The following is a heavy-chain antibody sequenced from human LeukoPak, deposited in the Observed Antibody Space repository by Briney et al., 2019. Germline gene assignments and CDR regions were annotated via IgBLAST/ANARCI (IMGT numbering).Heavy chain of an antibody. J-gene: IGHJ4*02. CDR2: IRYDGSNK. CDR3: AKGNYYDSSAYSYFDY. Sequence: GGSLRLPCVASGFTFSSYGMHWVRQAPGKGLEWVAFIRYDGSNKYYADSVKGRFTISRDNSKNTLYLQMNSLRAEDTAVYYCAKGNYYDSSAYSYFDYWGQGTLVTVSS. V-gene: IGHV3-30*02. D-gene: IGHD3-22*01. CDR1: GFTFSSYG.